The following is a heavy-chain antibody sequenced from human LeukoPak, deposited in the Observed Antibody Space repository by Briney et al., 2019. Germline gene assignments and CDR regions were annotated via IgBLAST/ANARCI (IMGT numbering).Heavy chain of an antibody. CDR3: ARSVPYGTTWYGRSDC. CDR1: GFTFSSYW. CDR2: IDRDGSRI. V-gene: IGHV3-74*01. J-gene: IGHJ4*02. D-gene: IGHD6-13*01. Sequence: GSLRLSCAVSGFTFSSYWMHWVRQAPGKGLVWVSRIDRDGSRINYADSVKGRFTISRDNAMNSLYLQMDSLRVEDTAIYYCARSVPYGTTWYGRSDCWGQGTQVTVSS.